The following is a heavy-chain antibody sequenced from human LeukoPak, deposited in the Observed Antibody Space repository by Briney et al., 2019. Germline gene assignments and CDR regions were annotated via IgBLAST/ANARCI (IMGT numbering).Heavy chain of an antibody. CDR3: AKDPEEPPSLDY. J-gene: IGHJ4*02. D-gene: IGHD1-14*01. Sequence: PGGSLRLSCAASGFTFSSYSMNWVRQAPGKGLEWVSSISSSSSYIYYADSVKGRFTISRDNSKNTLYLQMNSLRAEDTAVYYCAKDPEEPPSLDYWGQGTLVTVSS. CDR2: ISSSSSYI. V-gene: IGHV3-21*01. CDR1: GFTFSSYS.